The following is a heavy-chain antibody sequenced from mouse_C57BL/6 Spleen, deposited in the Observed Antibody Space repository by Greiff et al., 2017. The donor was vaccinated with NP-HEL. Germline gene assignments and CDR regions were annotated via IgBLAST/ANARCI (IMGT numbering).Heavy chain of an antibody. V-gene: IGHV5-17*01. Sequence: EVQRVESGGGLVKPGGSLKLSCAASGFTFSDYGMHWVRQAPEKGLEWVAYISSGSSTIYYADTVKGRVTISRDNAKNTLFLQMTSLRSEDTAVYYCGRHCYYEYDSRFSYWSQGTLVTVSA. J-gene: IGHJ3*01. CDR2: ISSGSSTI. CDR3: GRHCYYEYDSRFSY. D-gene: IGHD2-4*01. CDR1: GFTFSDYG.